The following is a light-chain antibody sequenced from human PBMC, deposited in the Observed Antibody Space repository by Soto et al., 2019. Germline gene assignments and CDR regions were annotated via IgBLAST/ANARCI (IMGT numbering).Light chain of an antibody. J-gene: IGLJ1*01. Sequence: QSALTQPASVSGSPGQSITISCTGTSIDVGVYDYVSWYQQHPGKAPQLMIYEVSNRPSGVSNRFSGSKSGNTASLTISGLQAQDEADYYCSSYTSSSTPSYAFGTGTKLTVL. CDR2: EVS. V-gene: IGLV2-14*03. CDR1: SIDVGVYDY. CDR3: SSYTSSSTPSYA.